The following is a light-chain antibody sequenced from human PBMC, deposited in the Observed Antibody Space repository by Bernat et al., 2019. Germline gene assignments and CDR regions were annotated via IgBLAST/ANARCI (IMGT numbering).Light chain of an antibody. CDR3: HQSGTSPPT. J-gene: IGKJ2*01. Sequence: EIVLTQSPGTLSLSPGERATLSCRASQSVSSGSLAWYQQKPGQAPRLFTYGASSRAPGIPDRFSGSGSGTDFTLTINRLEPEDFAVYFCHQSGTSPPTFGQGTKLEIK. CDR1: QSVSSGS. CDR2: GAS. V-gene: IGKV3-20*01.